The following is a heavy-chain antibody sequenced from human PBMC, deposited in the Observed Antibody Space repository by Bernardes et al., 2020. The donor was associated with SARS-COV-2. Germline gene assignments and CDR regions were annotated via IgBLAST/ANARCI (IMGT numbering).Heavy chain of an antibody. CDR1: GFTISDYY. V-gene: IGHV3-11*06. CDR2: ISSSTLYI. D-gene: IGHD2-8*01. J-gene: IGHJ4*02. Sequence: GSLRLSCAASGFTISDYYMSWIRQAPGKGLEWVSYISSSTLYINYADSVKGRFIISRDNANLFLQMNSLRAEDTAVYYCARDRRYCSNGVCYTSRFDYWGQGTLVTVSS. CDR3: ARDRRYCSNGVCYTSRFDY.